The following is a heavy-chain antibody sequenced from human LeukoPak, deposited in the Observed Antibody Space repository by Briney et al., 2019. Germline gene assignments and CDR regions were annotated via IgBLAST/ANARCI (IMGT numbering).Heavy chain of an antibody. CDR1: GFTFSSYS. D-gene: IGHD3-3*01. V-gene: IGHV3-21*01. CDR2: ISSSSSYI. Sequence: GGSLRLSCAASGFTFSSYSMNWVRQAPGKGLEWVSSISSSSSYIYYADSVKGRFTISRDNAKNSLFLQMNSLRAEDTAVYYCARYDDGALDYWGQGTLVTVSS. J-gene: IGHJ4*02. CDR3: ARYDDGALDY.